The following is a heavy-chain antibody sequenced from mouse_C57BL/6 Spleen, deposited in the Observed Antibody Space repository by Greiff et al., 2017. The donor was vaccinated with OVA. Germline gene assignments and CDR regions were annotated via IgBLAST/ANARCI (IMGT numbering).Heavy chain of an antibody. Sequence: QVQLQQPGAELVKPGASVKMSCKASGYTFTSYWITWVKQRPGQGLEWIGDIYPGSGSTNYNEKFKSKAALTVDTSSSTAYMPLSSLTAEDSAVYYCARRHGYSWFAYWGQGTLVTVSA. D-gene: IGHD2-3*01. CDR2: IYPGSGST. CDR1: GYTFTSYW. CDR3: ARRHGYSWFAY. J-gene: IGHJ3*01. V-gene: IGHV1-55*01.